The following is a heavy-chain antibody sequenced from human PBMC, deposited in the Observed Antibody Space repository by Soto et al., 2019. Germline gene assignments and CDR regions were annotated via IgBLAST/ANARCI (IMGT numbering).Heavy chain of an antibody. V-gene: IGHV3-74*01. J-gene: IGHJ6*03. Sequence: EVQLVESGGGLVQPGGSLRLSCAASGFTFSNYWMYWVRQAPGKGLVWVSRINSDGSVSSYADSVKGRLTISRDNVKNTLYLQMDSLRAAEAAVYYCARGDCVGGTCYSLAGSFYYYMDVWGKGTTVTVFS. CDR3: ARGDCVGGTCYSLAGSFYYYMDV. CDR1: GFTFSNYW. CDR2: INSDGSVS. D-gene: IGHD2-15*01.